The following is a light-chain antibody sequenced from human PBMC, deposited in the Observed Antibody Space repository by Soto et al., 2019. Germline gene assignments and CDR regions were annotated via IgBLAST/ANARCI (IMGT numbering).Light chain of an antibody. CDR2: SNN. V-gene: IGLV1-47*02. CDR3: AAWDDSLSGHYV. CDR1: SPNIGSNY. J-gene: IGLJ1*01. Sequence: QSVLTQPPSASGTPGQRVTISCSGSSPNIGSNYVYWYQQLPGTAPKLLIYSNNQRPSGVPDRFSGSKSGTSASLAISGLRSEDEADYYCAAWDDSLSGHYVFGTGTKLTVL.